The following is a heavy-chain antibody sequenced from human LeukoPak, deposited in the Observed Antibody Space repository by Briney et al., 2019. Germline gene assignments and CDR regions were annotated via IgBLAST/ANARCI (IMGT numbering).Heavy chain of an antibody. D-gene: IGHD6-19*01. CDR2: INPNSGGT. J-gene: IGHJ6*02. CDR3: CGSSLAGSDGMDV. CDR1: GYTFTGYY. V-gene: IGHV1-2*02. Sequence: ASVKVSCKASGYTFTGYYMHWVRQAPGQGLEWMGWINPNSGGTNYAQKFRGRVTMTRDTSISTAYMELSRLRSDDTAVYYCCGSSLAGSDGMDVWGQGTTVTVSS.